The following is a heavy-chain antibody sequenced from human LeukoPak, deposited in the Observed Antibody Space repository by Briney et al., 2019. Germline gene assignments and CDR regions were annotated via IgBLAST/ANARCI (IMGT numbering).Heavy chain of an antibody. D-gene: IGHD4-17*01. CDR3: ARERYGDSPYFDY. J-gene: IGHJ4*02. Sequence: GGSRRLSCGASGFSFDSDSMNWVRQAPGKGLEWVSSISSSSSHIYYADSVKGRFTISRDNAENSLYLQMSSLRDEDTAVYYCARERYGDSPYFDYWGQGTLVTVSS. CDR2: ISSSSSHI. CDR1: GFSFDSDS. V-gene: IGHV3-21*01.